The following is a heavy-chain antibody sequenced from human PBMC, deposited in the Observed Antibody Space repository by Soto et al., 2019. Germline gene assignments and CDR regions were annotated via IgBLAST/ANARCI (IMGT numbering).Heavy chain of an antibody. CDR3: AASGDARGYSYGTFDF. V-gene: IGHV4-59*01. CDR2: IYYGGST. J-gene: IGHJ4*02. Sequence: SETLSLTCSVSGGSISSYYWSWVRQPPGKGLEWVGYIYYGGSTNYNPSLRSRVTISVDTSKSQSSLRLSSVTAADTAVYYCAASGDARGYSYGTFDFWGQGPLVTVSS. CDR1: GGSISSYY. D-gene: IGHD5-18*01.